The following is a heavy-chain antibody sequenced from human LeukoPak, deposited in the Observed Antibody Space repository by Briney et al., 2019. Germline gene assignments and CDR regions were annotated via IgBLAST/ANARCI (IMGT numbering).Heavy chain of an antibody. J-gene: IGHJ4*02. CDR1: GGTFSSYT. CDR3: ARGTVVPAAIGD. V-gene: IGHV1-69*02. D-gene: IGHD2-2*01. Sequence: SVKVSCKASGGTFSSYTISWVRQAPGQGLEWMGRIIPILGIANYAQKFQGRVTITADKSTSTAYMELSSLISEDTAVYYCARGTVVPAAIGDWGQGTLVTVSS. CDR2: IIPILGIA.